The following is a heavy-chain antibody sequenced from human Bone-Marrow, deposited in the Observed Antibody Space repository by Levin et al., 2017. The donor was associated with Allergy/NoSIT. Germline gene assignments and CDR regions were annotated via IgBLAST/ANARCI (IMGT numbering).Heavy chain of an antibody. Sequence: KRGESLKISCKGSGYTFSKFWIVWLRQMPGKGLDWMGIIFPGDSDTRYSPSLRGQVTISADTSTNTAYLHWSSLQASDTAIYYCARYLTYIDFLGQGTLVTVSS. V-gene: IGHV5-51*01. D-gene: IGHD1-14*01. CDR2: IFPGDSDT. J-gene: IGHJ4*02. CDR3: ARYLTYIDF. CDR1: GYTFSKFW.